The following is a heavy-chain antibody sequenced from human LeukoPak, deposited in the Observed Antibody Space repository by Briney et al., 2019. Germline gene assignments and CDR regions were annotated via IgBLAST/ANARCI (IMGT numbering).Heavy chain of an antibody. CDR2: IYYSGST. CDR1: GGSISTYY. J-gene: IGHJ4*02. Sequence: SETLSLTCTVSGGSISTYYWSWIRQPPGKGLEWIGYIYYSGSTNYNPSLKSRVTISLDKSKNQFSLKLNSVTAADTAMYYCARSFSPNYYDLLDYWGQGTLVTVSS. D-gene: IGHD3-22*01. V-gene: IGHV4-59*01. CDR3: ARSFSPNYYDLLDY.